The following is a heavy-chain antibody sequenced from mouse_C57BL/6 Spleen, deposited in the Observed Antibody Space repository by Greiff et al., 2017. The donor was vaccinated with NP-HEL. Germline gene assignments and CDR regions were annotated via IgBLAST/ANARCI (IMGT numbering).Heavy chain of an antibody. J-gene: IGHJ2*01. CDR1: GYAFSSYW. D-gene: IGHD2-4*01. Sequence: QVQLQQSGAELVKPGASVKISCKASGYAFSSYWMNWVKQRPGKGLEWIGQIYPGDGDTNYNGKFKGKATLTAETSSSTAYMQLSSLTSEDSAVYFCARCYDYDRGENDFDYWGQGTTLTVSS. CDR2: IYPGDGDT. V-gene: IGHV1-80*01. CDR3: ARCYDYDRGENDFDY.